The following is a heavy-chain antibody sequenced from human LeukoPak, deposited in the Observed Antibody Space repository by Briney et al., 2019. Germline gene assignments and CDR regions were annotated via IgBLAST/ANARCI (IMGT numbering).Heavy chain of an antibody. V-gene: IGHV2-5*02. Sequence: SGPALVEPTQTLTLTCSFSGFSLTSSPVGVGWIRQPPGKALEWLAFSYWDDDNRYRPSLKSRLTVMKDTSKSHVVLIMTNMDPADTGTYYCAHGRDYAGDWDGGSFDFWGQGIVVTVSS. CDR1: GFSLTSSPVG. D-gene: IGHD2-21*02. J-gene: IGHJ4*02. CDR2: SYWDDDN. CDR3: AHGRDYAGDWDGGSFDF.